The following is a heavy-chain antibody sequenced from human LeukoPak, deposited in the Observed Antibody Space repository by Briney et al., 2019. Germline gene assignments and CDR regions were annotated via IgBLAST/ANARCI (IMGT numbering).Heavy chain of an antibody. Sequence: GASVKVSCKASGYTFTDYYMHWVQQAPGKGLEWMGRVDPEDGETIYAEKFQGRVTITAGTSTDTAYMELSGLRAEDTAVYYCARVHYYDSSGSDAFDIWGQGTMVTVSS. J-gene: IGHJ3*02. CDR2: VDPEDGET. V-gene: IGHV1-69-2*01. CDR3: ARVHYYDSSGSDAFDI. CDR1: GYTFTDYY. D-gene: IGHD3-22*01.